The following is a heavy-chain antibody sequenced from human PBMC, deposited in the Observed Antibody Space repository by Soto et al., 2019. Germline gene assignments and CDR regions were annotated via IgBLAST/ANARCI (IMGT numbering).Heavy chain of an antibody. CDR1: GFTFSGYG. CDR2: LANDGSYQ. Sequence: QVQLVESGGGVVQPGRSLRLSCAASGFTFSGYGMHWVRQAPGEGLQWVAVLANDGSYQYYADSLKGRFTISRDNSKNTLYLQMGSLRPEDTAVYYCARRSGGSSWYAPDYWGQGTLVTVSP. J-gene: IGHJ4*02. CDR3: ARRSGGSSWYAPDY. D-gene: IGHD6-13*01. V-gene: IGHV3-30*03.